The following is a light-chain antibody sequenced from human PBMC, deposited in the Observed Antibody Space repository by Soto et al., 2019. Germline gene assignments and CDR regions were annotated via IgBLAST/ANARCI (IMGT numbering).Light chain of an antibody. Sequence: EVVLTQSPGTLSLSPGERTTLSCRASQSVSSSYLAWYQQKPGQAPRLLIYAASSRATGIPDRFSGRGSGTDFTLTISRLEPEDFAVYYCQQYGSSRWTFGQGTKV. CDR3: QQYGSSRWT. V-gene: IGKV3-20*01. CDR2: AAS. J-gene: IGKJ1*01. CDR1: QSVSSSY.